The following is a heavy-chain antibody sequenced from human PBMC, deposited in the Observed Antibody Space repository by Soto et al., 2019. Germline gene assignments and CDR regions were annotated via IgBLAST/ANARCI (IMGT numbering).Heavy chain of an antibody. CDR2: LCSRRST. J-gene: IGHJ4*02. CDR3: ARMDNGAPYQTFDS. CDR1: GGSISNRDDC. Sequence: QLQLQQSGPGLVKPSETLPLTCTVSGGSISNRDDCWGWIRQPPGKGLEWIGNLCSRRSTNYNPSLHSRVTVSADTSKNQIYLKLSSVTAADAAVYYCARMDNGAPYQTFDSWGQGTLVTVSS. V-gene: IGHV4-39*01. D-gene: IGHD2-8*01.